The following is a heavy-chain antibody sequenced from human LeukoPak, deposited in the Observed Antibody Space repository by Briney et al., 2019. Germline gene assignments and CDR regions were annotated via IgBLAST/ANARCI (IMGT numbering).Heavy chain of an antibody. Sequence: ASVKVSCKASGYTFASYAMNWVGQAPGQGGEWMGWMNPNSGKTGYAQKFQGRVNMTRNTYISTANMDVSSRTAEGAAVYYCARVGTGYSSSWPFSYYYYYMDVWGKGTTVTISS. J-gene: IGHJ6*03. CDR2: MNPNSGKT. D-gene: IGHD6-13*01. CDR1: GYTFASYA. CDR3: ARVGTGYSSSWPFSYYYYYMDV. V-gene: IGHV1-8*02.